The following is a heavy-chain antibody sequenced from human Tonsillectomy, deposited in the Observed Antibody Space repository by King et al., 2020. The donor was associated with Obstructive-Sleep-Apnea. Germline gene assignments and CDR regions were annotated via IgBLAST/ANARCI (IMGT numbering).Heavy chain of an antibody. CDR2: INPKTGYT. Sequence: QLVQSGAEVKKPGASLTVSCKAVGYTFTAYYIHILRQAPGKGLEWGAWINPKTGYTKIAQNFQERASGTGDTSINTAYMELKNLKSDDTAVFYCARGVWGSSANYDAFDVWGQGTAVTVSS. CDR3: ARGVWGSSANYDAFDV. D-gene: IGHD3-16*01. V-gene: IGHV1-2*02. CDR1: GYTFTAYY. J-gene: IGHJ3*01.